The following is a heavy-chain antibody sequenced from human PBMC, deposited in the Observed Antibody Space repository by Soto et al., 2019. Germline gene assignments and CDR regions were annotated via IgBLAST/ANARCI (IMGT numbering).Heavy chain of an antibody. D-gene: IGHD3-10*01. CDR1: GFTFSKYA. V-gene: IGHV3-23*01. CDR3: VKDKYDSGSSMGNWFDP. J-gene: IGHJ5*02. CDR2: ISAGGGTT. Sequence: EVQLLESGGDLVQRGGSLRLSCAAYGFTFSKYAMSWVRQAPGKGLEWVSSISAGGGTTYYADSVKGRFTIFRDNSENTLYLQLNSLRADDTAIFYCVKDKYDSGSSMGNWFDPWGQGTLVTVSS.